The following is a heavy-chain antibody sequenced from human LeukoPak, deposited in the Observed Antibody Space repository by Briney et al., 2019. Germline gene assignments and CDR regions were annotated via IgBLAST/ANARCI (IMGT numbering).Heavy chain of an antibody. CDR2: IYPGDSDT. CDR3: ARHIPAAFDI. D-gene: IGHD2-21*01. J-gene: IGHJ3*02. Sequence: GESLKISCKGSGYSFTSYWIGWVRQMPGKGLEWMGIIYPGDSDTRYSPSFQGQVTISVDKSINTAYLQWSSLKASDTAIYYCARHIPAAFDIWGQGTMVTVSS. V-gene: IGHV5-51*01. CDR1: GYSFTSYW.